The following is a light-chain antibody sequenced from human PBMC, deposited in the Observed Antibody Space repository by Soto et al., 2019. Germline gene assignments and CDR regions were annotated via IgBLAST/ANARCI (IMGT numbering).Light chain of an antibody. Sequence: DIVMTQSPDSLAVSLGERATINCKSSQSVLYSSNNKNYLAWYQQKPGQPPKLLIYWASTRESGVPDRFSGSGSGPDFTLTISSLQAEDGAVYYCQQYYGPPRTFGQGTKVEIK. CDR3: QQYYGPPRT. CDR1: QSVLYSSNNKNY. CDR2: WAS. V-gene: IGKV4-1*01. J-gene: IGKJ1*01.